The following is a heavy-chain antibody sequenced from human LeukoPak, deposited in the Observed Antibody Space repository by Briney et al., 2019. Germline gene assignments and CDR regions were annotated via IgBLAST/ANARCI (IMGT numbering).Heavy chain of an antibody. CDR3: ARVDIAAADPTFDY. V-gene: IGHV4-30-4*01. J-gene: IGHJ4*02. CDR1: GGSISSGDYY. Sequence: PSETLSLTCTVSGGSISSGDYYWSWIRQPPGKGLEWIGYIYYSGSTYYNPSLKSRVTISVDTSKNQFSLKLSSVTAADTAEYYCARVDIAAADPTFDYWGQGTLVTVSS. CDR2: IYYSGST. D-gene: IGHD6-13*01.